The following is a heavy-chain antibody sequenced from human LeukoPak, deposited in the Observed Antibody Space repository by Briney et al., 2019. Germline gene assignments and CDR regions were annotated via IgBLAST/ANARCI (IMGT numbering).Heavy chain of an antibody. D-gene: IGHD2-2*01. J-gene: IGHJ4*02. CDR2: ISSSSSYI. V-gene: IGHV3-21*01. Sequence: GGSLRLSCAASGFTFSSYSMNWVRQAPGKGLEWVSSISSSSSYIYYADSVKGRFTIPRNNAKNSLYLQMNSLRAEDTAVYYCARDRRGTSCHDYWGQGTLVTVSS. CDR3: ARDRRGTSCHDY. CDR1: GFTFSSYS.